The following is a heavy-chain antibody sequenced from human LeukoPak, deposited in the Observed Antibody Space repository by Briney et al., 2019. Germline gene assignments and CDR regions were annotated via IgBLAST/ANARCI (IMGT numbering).Heavy chain of an antibody. CDR1: GFTFDDYA. D-gene: IGHD2-8*01. Sequence: PGRSLRLSCAASGFTFDDYAMHWVRQAPGKGLEWVSGISWNGSSIGYADSVKGRFTISRDNAKNSLYLQMNSLRAEDTALYYCATDSYCPTGVCYLFDYWGQGTLVTVSS. V-gene: IGHV3-9*01. CDR2: ISWNGSSI. J-gene: IGHJ4*02. CDR3: ATDSYCPTGVCYLFDY.